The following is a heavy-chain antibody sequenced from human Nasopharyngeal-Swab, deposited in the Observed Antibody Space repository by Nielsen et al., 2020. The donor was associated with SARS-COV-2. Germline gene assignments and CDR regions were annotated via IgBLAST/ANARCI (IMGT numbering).Heavy chain of an antibody. CDR1: GYSISSGYY. Sequence: SETLSLTCTVSGYSISSGYYWGWIRQPPGKGLEWIGSIYHNGSTYYNPSLKSRVTISVDTSKNQFSLKLSSVTAADTAVYYCARDYPVNRYYYYYYYMDVWGKGTTVTVSS. V-gene: IGHV4-38-2*02. D-gene: IGHD4-11*01. CDR2: IYHNGST. CDR3: ARDYPVNRYYYYYYYMDV. J-gene: IGHJ6*03.